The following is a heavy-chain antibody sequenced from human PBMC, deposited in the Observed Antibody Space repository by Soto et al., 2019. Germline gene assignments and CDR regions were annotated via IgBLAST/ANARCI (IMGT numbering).Heavy chain of an antibody. CDR2: IWYDGSNK. CDR1: GFTFSSYG. CDR3: AREGDDSGYFDY. J-gene: IGHJ4*02. V-gene: IGHV3-33*01. D-gene: IGHD3-10*01. Sequence: ESVGGVVQPGRSLRLSCAASGFTFSSYGMHWVRQAPGKGLEWVAVIWYDGSNKYYVDSVKGRFTISRDNSKNTLYLQMNSLRAEDTAVYYCAREGDDSGYFDYWGQGTLVTVSS.